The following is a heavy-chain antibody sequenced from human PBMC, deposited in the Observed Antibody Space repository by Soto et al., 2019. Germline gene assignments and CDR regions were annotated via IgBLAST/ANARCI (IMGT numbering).Heavy chain of an antibody. J-gene: IGHJ6*02. CDR1: GLTFSTYA. V-gene: IGHV3-23*01. Sequence: EVHLLESGGDLVQPGGSLRLSSTASGLTFSTYAMSWVRQAPGKGLEWVSAIGGSGTGGRTYYADSVKGRFTISRDNSKNTVYLQMNSLRADDTAEYYCAKSPGGLDGYNSDYYGMDVWGQGTTVTVSS. CDR3: AKSPGGLDGYNSDYYGMDV. D-gene: IGHD5-12*01. CDR2: IGGSGTGGRT.